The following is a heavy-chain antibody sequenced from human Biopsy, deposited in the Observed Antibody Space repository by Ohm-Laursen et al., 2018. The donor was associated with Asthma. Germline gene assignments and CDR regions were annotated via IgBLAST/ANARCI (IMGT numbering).Heavy chain of an antibody. CDR1: GYNFISFA. CDR3: ASETGHSYGSGSEYYFDY. V-gene: IGHV1-3*04. CDR2: VNTGNGDT. D-gene: IGHD3-10*01. Sequence: ASVKVSCKASGYNFISFAIHWVRQAPGQRLEWMGWVNTGNGDTKYSQKFQGRVTITRDTSASTAYMELSSLRSEDTAVYYCASETGHSYGSGSEYYFDYWGLGTLVTVSS. J-gene: IGHJ4*02.